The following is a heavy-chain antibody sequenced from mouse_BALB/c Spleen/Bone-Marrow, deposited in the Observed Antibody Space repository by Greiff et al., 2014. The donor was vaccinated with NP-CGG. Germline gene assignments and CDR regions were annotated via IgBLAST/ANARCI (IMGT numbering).Heavy chain of an antibody. V-gene: IGHV14-3*02. CDR3: AMMTTGAWFAY. CDR1: GFNIKDTY. CDR2: TDPANGNT. D-gene: IGHD2-4*01. Sequence: VQLQQSGAELVKPGASVKLSCTASGFNIKDTYMHWVKQRPEQGLEWIGRTDPANGNTKYDPKFQGKATITADTSSNTAYLQLSSLASEDTAVYDCAMMTTGAWFAYWGQGILVTVSA. J-gene: IGHJ3*01.